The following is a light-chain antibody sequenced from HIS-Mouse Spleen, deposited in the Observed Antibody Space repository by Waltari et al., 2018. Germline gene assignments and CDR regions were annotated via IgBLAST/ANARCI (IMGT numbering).Light chain of an antibody. CDR2: EVS. Sequence: QSALTQPPSASGSPGQSVTISCTGTSSDVGGYNYVSWYQQPPGKAPKIMIYEVSKRPSGVPERFSGSKSGNTASLTVSGLQAEDEADYYCSSYAGSNNYVFGTGTKVTVL. CDR1: SSDVGGYNY. V-gene: IGLV2-8*01. J-gene: IGLJ1*01. CDR3: SSYAGSNNYV.